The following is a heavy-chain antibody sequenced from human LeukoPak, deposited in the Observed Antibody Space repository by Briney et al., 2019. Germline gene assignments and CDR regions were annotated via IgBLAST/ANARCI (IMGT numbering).Heavy chain of an antibody. D-gene: IGHD3-3*01. Sequence: SETLSLTCTVAGGSISSSSYYWGWIRQPPGKGLEWIGSIYYSGSTNYNPSLKSRVTISVDTSKNQFSLKLSSVTAADTAVYYCARASSPASIYWFDPWGQGTLVTVSS. CDR3: ARASSPASIYWFDP. CDR1: GGSISSSSYY. CDR2: IYYSGST. V-gene: IGHV4-39*07. J-gene: IGHJ5*02.